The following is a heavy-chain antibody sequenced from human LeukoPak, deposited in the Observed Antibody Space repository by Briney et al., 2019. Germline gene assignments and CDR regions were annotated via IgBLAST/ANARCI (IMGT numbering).Heavy chain of an antibody. CDR3: AKLIGGWYGRNFDY. J-gene: IGHJ4*02. CDR2: ISYDGSNK. V-gene: IGHV3-30*18. CDR1: GFTFSSYG. Sequence: PGRSLRLSCAASGFTFSSYGMHWVRQAPGKGLEWVAVISYDGSNKYYADSVKGRFTIPRDNSKNTLYLQMNSLRAEDTAVYYCAKLIGGWYGRNFDYWGQGTLVTVSS. D-gene: IGHD6-19*01.